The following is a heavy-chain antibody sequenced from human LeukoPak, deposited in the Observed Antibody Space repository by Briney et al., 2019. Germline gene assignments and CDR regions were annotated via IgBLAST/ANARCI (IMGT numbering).Heavy chain of an antibody. J-gene: IGHJ2*01. CDR1: AYNFANYW. D-gene: IGHD4-23*01. V-gene: IGHV5-10-1*01. Sequence: GESLKISCKGSAYNFANYWISWVRQMPGKGLEWMGRIDPSDSYTDYSSSFQGHVTLSVDKSNNTAYLQWSGLKASDTATYYCARDQSGGSTFWYFDLWGRGTLVTVSS. CDR3: ARDQSGGSTFWYFDL. CDR2: IDPSDSYT.